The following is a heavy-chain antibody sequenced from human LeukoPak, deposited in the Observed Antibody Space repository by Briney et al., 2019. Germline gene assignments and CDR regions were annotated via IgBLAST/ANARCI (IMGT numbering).Heavy chain of an antibody. CDR1: GLTFSSSW. D-gene: IGHD1-26*01. CDR3: ARYSGSFPGWLDP. CDR2: INPAGSQK. J-gene: IGHJ5*02. V-gene: IGHV3-7*01. Sequence: GGSLRLSCAASGLTFSSSWMNWVRQAPGKGLEWVANINPAGSQKNYVDSVKGRLTISRDNAMNSVFLQIDSLRAEDTGVYYCARYSGSFPGWLDPWGQGTLVTVSS.